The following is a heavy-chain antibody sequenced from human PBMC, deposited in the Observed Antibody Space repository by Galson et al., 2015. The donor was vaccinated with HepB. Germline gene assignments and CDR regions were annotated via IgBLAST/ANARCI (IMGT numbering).Heavy chain of an antibody. D-gene: IGHD1-1*01. CDR3: TRRSLGMSTVWLDL. CDR2: IRSERNSHAT. CDR1: GVMFNGSA. V-gene: IGHV3-73*01. J-gene: IGHJ5*02. Sequence: SLSLSGAASGVMFNGSAIHWVRQASGKGLEWIGRIRSERNSHATSYGQSVRGRFTMSRDDSENTAYLQMNNLKTDDTAVYYCTRRSLGMSTVWLDLWGQGTLVTVSS.